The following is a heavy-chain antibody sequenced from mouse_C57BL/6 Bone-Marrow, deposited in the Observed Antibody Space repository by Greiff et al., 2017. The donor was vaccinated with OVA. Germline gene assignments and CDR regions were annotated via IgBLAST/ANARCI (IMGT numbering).Heavy chain of an antibody. CDR2: INPSSGYT. D-gene: IGHD1-1*01. CDR3: ASPGGYGSSWNYYAMDY. Sequence: VQLQQSGAELARPGASVKMSCKASCYTFTSYTMHWVKQRPGQGLEWIGYINPSSGYTKYNQKFKDKATLTADKSSSTAYMQLSSLTSEDSAVYYCASPGGYGSSWNYYAMDYWGQGTSVTVSS. J-gene: IGHJ4*01. CDR1: CYTFTSYT. V-gene: IGHV1-4*01.